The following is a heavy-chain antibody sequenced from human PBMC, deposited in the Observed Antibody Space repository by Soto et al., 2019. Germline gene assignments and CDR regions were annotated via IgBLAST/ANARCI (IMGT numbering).Heavy chain of an antibody. D-gene: IGHD7-27*01. CDR2: ISANGGIT. Sequence: EVQLLESGGGLVQPGGSLRLSCVASGFTFSSYAMSWVRKAPGKGLEWVSAISANGGITYYADSLKGRFTISRDNSKNTLYLQMNSLRGEDKAVCYCANGGTGEGYFDNWGQGTQVTVSS. V-gene: IGHV3-23*01. CDR1: GFTFSSYA. CDR3: ANGGTGEGYFDN. J-gene: IGHJ4*02.